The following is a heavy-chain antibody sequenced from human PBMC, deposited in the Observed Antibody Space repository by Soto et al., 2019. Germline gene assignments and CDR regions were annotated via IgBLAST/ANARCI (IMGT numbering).Heavy chain of an antibody. Sequence: EAQLVESGGGLVKPGGSLRVSCAASGFTFSNYTMNWVRQAPGKGLEWVSGICSSGLYIYYADSVKGRFTISRDNSTNSLYLQMNSLGAEDTGVYYCARANYDCWSGDLTYFGIDVWGQGTKVTVSS. J-gene: IGHJ6*02. D-gene: IGHD3-3*01. V-gene: IGHV3-21*01. CDR1: GFTFSNYT. CDR3: ARANYDCWSGDLTYFGIDV. CDR2: ICSSGLYI.